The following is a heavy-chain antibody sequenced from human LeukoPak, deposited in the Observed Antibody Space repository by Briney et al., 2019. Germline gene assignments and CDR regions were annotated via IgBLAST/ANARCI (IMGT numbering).Heavy chain of an antibody. CDR2: FHVSGST. D-gene: IGHD5-24*01. J-gene: IGHJ4*02. CDR3: ARDRVEMTTVDY. V-gene: IGHV4-59*12. Sequence: SETLSLTCTVSGDSISNYYWSWIRQPPGRELEWIGFFHVSGSTSSNPSLKSRVTISVDTSKNQFSLNLSSVTAADTAVYYCARDRVEMTTVDYWGQGTLVTVSS. CDR1: GDSISNYY.